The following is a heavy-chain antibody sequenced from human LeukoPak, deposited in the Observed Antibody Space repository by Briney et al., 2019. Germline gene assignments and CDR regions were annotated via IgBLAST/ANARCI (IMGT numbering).Heavy chain of an antibody. CDR2: ISSGGSTI. V-gene: IGHV3-48*04. D-gene: IGHD3-3*01. CDR3: ARANIVVPAAISSYDFWSGYSGKYFDY. CDR1: GFTFSSYW. J-gene: IGHJ4*02. Sequence: GGSLRLSCAASGFTFSSYWMSWVRQAPGKGLEWVSYISSGGSTIYYADSVKGRFTISRDNAKNSLYLQMNSLRAEDTAVYYCARANIVVPAAISSYDFWSGYSGKYFDYWGQGTLVTVSS.